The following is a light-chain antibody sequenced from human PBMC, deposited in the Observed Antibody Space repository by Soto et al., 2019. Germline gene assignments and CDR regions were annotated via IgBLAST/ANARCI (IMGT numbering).Light chain of an antibody. V-gene: IGKV3D-11*01. CDR1: QGVSSY. CDR2: HAS. J-gene: IGKJ4*01. Sequence: DIVLTQTPATLSLSPGERATLSCRASQGVSSYLAWSQQRPGQAPRLLLYHASNRATGIPEMFSGSGPGTEFPTTILRSLLSAACLLALNVGRGTGVEIK. CDR3: N.